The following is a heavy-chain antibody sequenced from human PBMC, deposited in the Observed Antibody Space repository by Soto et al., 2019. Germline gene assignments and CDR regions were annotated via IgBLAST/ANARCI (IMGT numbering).Heavy chain of an antibody. J-gene: IGHJ5*02. D-gene: IGHD3-3*01. Sequence: QVQLVQSGAEVKKPGSSVKVSCKASGGTFSSYAISWVRQAPGQGLEWMGGIIPIFGTANYAQKFQGRVTITADESTGTAYMDLSSLRSEATAVYYCAREGRLFEWLYWFDPWGQGTLVTVSS. CDR2: IIPIFGTA. CDR1: GGTFSSYA. CDR3: AREGRLFEWLYWFDP. V-gene: IGHV1-69*01.